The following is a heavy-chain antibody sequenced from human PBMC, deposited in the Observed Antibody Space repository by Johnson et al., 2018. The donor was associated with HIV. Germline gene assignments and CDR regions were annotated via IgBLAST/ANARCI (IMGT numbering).Heavy chain of an antibody. D-gene: IGHD3-3*01. CDR2: ISWDGGST. CDR1: GFTFDDYA. J-gene: IGHJ3*02. V-gene: IGHV3-43*01. CDR3: AKGYYDSPFGFDI. Sequence: VESGGGLVQPGRSLRLSCAASGFTFDDYAMHWVRQAPGKGLEWVSLISWDGGSTYYADSVKGRFTISRDNAKKSLYLQMHNLTTEDTAVYYCAKGYYDSPFGFDIWGQGTMVIVSS.